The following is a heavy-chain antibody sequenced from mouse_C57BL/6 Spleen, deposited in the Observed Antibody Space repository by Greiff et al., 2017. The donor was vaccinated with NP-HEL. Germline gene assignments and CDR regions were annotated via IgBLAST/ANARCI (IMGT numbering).Heavy chain of an antibody. CDR3: ARHGYYGNPYYAMDY. CDR1: GFTFSDYY. Sequence: EVMLVESGGGLVQPGGSLKLSCAASGFTFSDYYMYWVRQTPEKRLEWVAYISNGGGSTYYPDTVKGRFTISRDNAKNTLYLQMSRLKSEDTAMYYCARHGYYGNPYYAMDYWGQGTSVTVSS. D-gene: IGHD2-1*01. V-gene: IGHV5-12*01. CDR2: ISNGGGST. J-gene: IGHJ4*01.